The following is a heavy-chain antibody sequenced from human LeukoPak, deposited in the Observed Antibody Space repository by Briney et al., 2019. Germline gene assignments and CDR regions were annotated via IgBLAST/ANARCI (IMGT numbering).Heavy chain of an antibody. Sequence: GGSLRLSCAASGFTFSNAWMSWVRQAPGKGLEWVANIKQDGSEKYYVDSVKGRFTISRDNAKNSLYLQMNSLRAEDTAVYYCARGHWSGSYYYYYYMDVWGKGTTVTVSS. J-gene: IGHJ6*03. CDR2: IKQDGSEK. D-gene: IGHD3-3*01. CDR1: GFTFSNAW. V-gene: IGHV3-7*04. CDR3: ARGHWSGSYYYYYYMDV.